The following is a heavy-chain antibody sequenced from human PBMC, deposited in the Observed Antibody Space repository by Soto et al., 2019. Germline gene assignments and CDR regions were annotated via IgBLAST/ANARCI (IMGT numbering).Heavy chain of an antibody. D-gene: IGHD3-10*01. J-gene: IGHJ4*02. CDR2: IYSGGST. Sequence: PGGSLRLSCAASGFTVSSNYMSWVRQAPGKGLEWVSVIYSGGSTYYADSVKGRFTISRDDSKNTLYLQMNSLRAEDTAVYYCARALLWFGESDYWGQGTLVTVSS. CDR1: GFTVSSNY. CDR3: ARALLWFGESDY. V-gene: IGHV3-66*01.